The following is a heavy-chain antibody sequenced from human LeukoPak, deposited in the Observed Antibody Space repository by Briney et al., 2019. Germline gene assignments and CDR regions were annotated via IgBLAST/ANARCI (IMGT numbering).Heavy chain of an antibody. Sequence: GGSLRLSCAASGFTFSDYVMTWVRQAPGKGLEWVSGISGTGGSTDHIDSVKGRFTISRDNSKNTLYLQMSSLRAEDTAVYYCAKRYCTSTSCYHADAFDIWGQGTMVTVSS. CDR1: GFTFSDYV. CDR3: AKRYCTSTSCYHADAFDI. V-gene: IGHV3-23*01. J-gene: IGHJ3*02. CDR2: ISGTGGST. D-gene: IGHD2-2*01.